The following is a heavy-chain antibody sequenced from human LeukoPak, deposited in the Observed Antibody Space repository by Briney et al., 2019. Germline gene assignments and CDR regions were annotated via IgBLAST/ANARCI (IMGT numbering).Heavy chain of an antibody. D-gene: IGHD6-13*01. J-gene: IGHJ4*02. V-gene: IGHV4-34*01. CDR2: INHSGST. Sequence: SETLSLTCTVSGGSFRSYYWSWIRQPPGKGLEWIGEINHSGSTNYNPSLKSRVTISVDTSRNQFSLKLSSVTAADTAVYYCAGGKRSSSWYSGFDYWGQGTLVTASS. CDR1: GGSFRSYY. CDR3: AGGKRSSSWYSGFDY.